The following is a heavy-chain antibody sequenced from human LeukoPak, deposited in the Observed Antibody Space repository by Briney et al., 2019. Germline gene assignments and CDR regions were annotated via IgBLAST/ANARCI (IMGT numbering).Heavy chain of an antibody. J-gene: IGHJ4*02. V-gene: IGHV4-39*01. D-gene: IGHD3-10*01. Sequence: PSETLSLTCTVSGGSIRFSTYYWGWIRQPPGKGLEWIESISNSGTTYYNSSLKSRVIVFIDTSKNQFSLKLSSVTTADTAVYYCAKQGGSGDYLNEDPFDYWGQGTLVTVSS. CDR3: AKQGGSGDYLNEDPFDY. CDR2: ISNSGTT. CDR1: GGSIRFSTYY.